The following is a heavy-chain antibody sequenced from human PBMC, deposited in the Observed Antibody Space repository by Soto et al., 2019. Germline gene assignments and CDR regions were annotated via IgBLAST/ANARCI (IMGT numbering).Heavy chain of an antibody. V-gene: IGHV3-9*01. J-gene: IGHJ4*02. CDR2: ISWNSGSI. CDR1: GVTFDDDA. D-gene: IGHD3-3*01. CDR3: AKDGDLDEHPPGSYYFDY. Sequence: SLRLSCTASGVTFDDDAMHWVRQAPGKGLEWVSGISWNSGSIGYADSVKGRFTISRDNAKNSLYLQMNSLRAEDTALYYCAKDGDLDEHPPGSYYFDYWGQGNLVTVYS.